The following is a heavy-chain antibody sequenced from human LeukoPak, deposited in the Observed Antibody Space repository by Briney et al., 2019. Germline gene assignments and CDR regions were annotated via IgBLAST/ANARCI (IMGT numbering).Heavy chain of an antibody. CDR2: IYYSGST. CDR1: GASISSSSYY. V-gene: IGHV4-39*01. J-gene: IGHJ4*02. D-gene: IGHD3-22*01. Sequence: SETLSLTCTVSGASISSSSYYWGWIRQPPGKGLEWIGSIYYSGSTYYNPSLKSRVTISVDTSKNQFSLKLSSVTAADTAVYYCAREYYDSSAYPHYYFDYWGQGTLVTVSS. CDR3: AREYYDSSAYPHYYFDY.